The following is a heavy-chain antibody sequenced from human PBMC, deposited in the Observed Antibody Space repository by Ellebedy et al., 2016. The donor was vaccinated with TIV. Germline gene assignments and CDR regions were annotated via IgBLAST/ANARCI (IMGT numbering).Heavy chain of an antibody. CDR3: AMGGSGYGSSQAD. D-gene: IGHD5-12*01. CDR2: IIPIFGTA. Sequence: ASVKVSCKASGGTFSTYAISWVRQAPGQGLEWMGGIIPIFGTANYAQKFQGRATITADESTSTAYMELSSLRSEDTAVYYCAMGGSGYGSSQADWGQGTLVTVSS. CDR1: GGTFSTYA. V-gene: IGHV1-69*13. J-gene: IGHJ4*02.